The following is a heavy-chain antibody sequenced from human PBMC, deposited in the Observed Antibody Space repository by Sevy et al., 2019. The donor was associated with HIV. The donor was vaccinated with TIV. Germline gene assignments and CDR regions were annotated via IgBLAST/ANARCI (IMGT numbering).Heavy chain of an antibody. CDR2: IHYSGNT. CDR3: ASHDWGREDY. V-gene: IGHV4-38-2*01. D-gene: IGHD7-27*01. J-gene: IGHJ4*02. CDR1: GSSISSGYW. Sequence: SETLSLTCVVSGSSISSGYWWDWFRRSPGKGLEWIGAIHYSGNTQYTPSLKSRVTVSADTSKNQFSLRLTSMTAADTAVYYCASHDWGREDYWGQGTLVTVSS.